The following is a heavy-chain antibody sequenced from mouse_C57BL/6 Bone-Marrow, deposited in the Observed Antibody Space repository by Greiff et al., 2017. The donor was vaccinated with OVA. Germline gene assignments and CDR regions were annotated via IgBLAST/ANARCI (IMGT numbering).Heavy chain of an antibody. CDR1: GYSITSGYY. CDR2: ISYDGSN. V-gene: IGHV3-6*01. Sequence: EVKLQESGPGLVKPSQSLSLTCSVTGYSITSGYYWNWIRQFPGNKLEWIGYISYDGSNNYNPSLKNRISITRDTSKNQFFLKLNSVTTEDTATYYCARDRVPYSFAYWGQGTLVTVSA. D-gene: IGHD3-1*01. CDR3: ARDRVPYSFAY. J-gene: IGHJ3*01.